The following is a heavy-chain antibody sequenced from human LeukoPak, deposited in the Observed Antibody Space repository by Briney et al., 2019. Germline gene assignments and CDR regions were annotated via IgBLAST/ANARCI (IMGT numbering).Heavy chain of an antibody. CDR2: ISYTGGET. V-gene: IGHV4-59*08. J-gene: IGHJ3*02. D-gene: IGHD1-14*01. CDR3: ARQPGGTAAFDI. CDR1: GGSIYSYY. Sequence: LETLSLTCTVSGGSIYSYYWSWIRPPPGQGLEWIWYISYTGGETTNNPSLKSRLTISIDTSKHQFSLMLTSVTAADTAVYYCARQPGGTAAFDIWAQGTMVTVSS.